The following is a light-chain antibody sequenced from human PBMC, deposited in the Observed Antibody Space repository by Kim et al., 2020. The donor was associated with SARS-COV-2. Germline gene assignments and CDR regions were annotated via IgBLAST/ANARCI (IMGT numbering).Light chain of an antibody. J-gene: IGKJ4*01. CDR3: QQYENVPLT. CDR2: DAS. V-gene: IGKV1-33*01. Sequence: ASVGDTVTITCQASQDISNFLDWYQQKPGRAPSLLIYDASNLETGFPSRFTGSGYGTHFTLTISGLQPEDTATYYCQQYENVPLTFGGGTKVDIK. CDR1: QDISNF.